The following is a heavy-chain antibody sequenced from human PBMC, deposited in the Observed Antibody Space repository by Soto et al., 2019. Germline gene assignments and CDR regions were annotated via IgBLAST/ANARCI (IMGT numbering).Heavy chain of an antibody. Sequence: GGSLRLSCAASGFTFSSYGMHWVRQAPGKGLEWVAVIWYDGNDKYYADFVKGRFTISRDNAKNTVSLQMNSLRAEDTAVYYCARDRHSSSSVHFEYWGQGTLVTVFS. D-gene: IGHD6-6*01. CDR3: ARDRHSSSSVHFEY. J-gene: IGHJ4*02. CDR2: IWYDGNDK. CDR1: GFTFSSYG. V-gene: IGHV3-33*01.